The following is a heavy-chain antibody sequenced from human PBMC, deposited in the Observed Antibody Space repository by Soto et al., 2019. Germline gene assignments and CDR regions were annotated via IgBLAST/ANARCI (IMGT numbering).Heavy chain of an antibody. CDR1: GGSISSGDFC. CDR3: ARVWGYSYGLASDI. D-gene: IGHD5-18*01. Sequence: SETLSLTCTVSGGSISSGDFCWSWIRQPPGKGLEWIGYIYHSGSTYYNPSLKSRVTISVDRSKSQFSLKLSSVTAADTAVYYCARVWGYSYGLASDIWGQGTMVTVSS. J-gene: IGHJ3*02. V-gene: IGHV4-30-2*01. CDR2: IYHSGST.